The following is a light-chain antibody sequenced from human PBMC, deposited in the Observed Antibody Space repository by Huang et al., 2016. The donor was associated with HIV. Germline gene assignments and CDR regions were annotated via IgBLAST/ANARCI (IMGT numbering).Light chain of an antibody. CDR2: DTA. Sequence: QLTQSPSSLSASIGDRVTIACRASHDINTYLAWYQQKPGRAPKLLIYDTATLQTGVPSSFRGFGSGTAFSLTITSLQPDDFAVYYCQQLSAYPLSFGPGTTV. J-gene: IGKJ3*01. CDR3: QQLSAYPLS. CDR1: HDINTY. V-gene: IGKV1-9*01.